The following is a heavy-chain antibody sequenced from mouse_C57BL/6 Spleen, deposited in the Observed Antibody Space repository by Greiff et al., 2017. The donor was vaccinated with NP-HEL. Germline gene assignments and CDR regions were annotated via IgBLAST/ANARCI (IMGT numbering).Heavy chain of an antibody. Sequence: EVQLQQSGPELVKPGASVKISCKASGYTFTDYYMNWVKQSHGKSLEWIGDINPNNGGTSYNQKFKGKATLTVDKSSSTAYMELRSLTSEDSAVYYCARRGYDYGSSYPFAYWGQGTLVTVSA. D-gene: IGHD1-1*01. CDR2: INPNNGGT. CDR1: GYTFTDYY. CDR3: ARRGYDYGSSYPFAY. J-gene: IGHJ3*01. V-gene: IGHV1-26*01.